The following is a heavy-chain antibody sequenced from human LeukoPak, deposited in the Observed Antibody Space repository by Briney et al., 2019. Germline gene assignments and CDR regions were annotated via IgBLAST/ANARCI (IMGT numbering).Heavy chain of an antibody. D-gene: IGHD3-10*01. CDR2: ISGYNGNT. Sequence: ASVKVSCKPLGYNFASFGISWVRQAPRQGLEWMGWISGYNGNTNYALKLQDRVTLTADTSTNTPYMELRGLKSDDTAVYYCARVTPLRFEELDYYFGMDVWGQGTTVIVSS. CDR1: GYNFASFG. V-gene: IGHV1-18*04. CDR3: ARVTPLRFEELDYYFGMDV. J-gene: IGHJ6*01.